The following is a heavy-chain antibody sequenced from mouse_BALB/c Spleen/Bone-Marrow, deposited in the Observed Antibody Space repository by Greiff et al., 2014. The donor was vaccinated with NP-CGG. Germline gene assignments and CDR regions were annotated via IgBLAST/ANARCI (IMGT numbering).Heavy chain of an antibody. J-gene: IGHJ4*01. CDR2: ISSGGSYT. D-gene: IGHD2-2*01. Sequence: EVMLVESGGGLVKPGGSLKLSCAASGFTFSSYAMSWVRQTPEKRLEWVATISSGGSYTYYPDSVKGRFTISRDNAKNTLCLQMSSLKSEDTAMYYCTKIYYGYDGGYYYAMDYWGQGTSVTVSS. CDR3: TKIYYGYDGGYYYAMDY. V-gene: IGHV5-6-4*01. CDR1: GFTFSSYA.